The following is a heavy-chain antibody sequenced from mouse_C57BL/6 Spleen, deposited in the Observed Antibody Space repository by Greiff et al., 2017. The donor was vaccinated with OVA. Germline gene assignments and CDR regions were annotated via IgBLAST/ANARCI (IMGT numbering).Heavy chain of an antibody. CDR1: GFSLSTSGMG. J-gene: IGHJ4*01. D-gene: IGHD1-1*01. Sequence: QVTLKVSGPGILQSSQTLSLTCSFSGFSLSTSGMGVSWIRQPSGKGLEWLAHIYWDDDKRYNPSLKSRLTISKDTSRNQVFLKITSVDTADTATYYCARRIYYYGSSGDYYAMDYWGQGTSVTVSS. CDR3: ARRIYYYGSSGDYYAMDY. CDR2: IYWDDDK. V-gene: IGHV8-12*01.